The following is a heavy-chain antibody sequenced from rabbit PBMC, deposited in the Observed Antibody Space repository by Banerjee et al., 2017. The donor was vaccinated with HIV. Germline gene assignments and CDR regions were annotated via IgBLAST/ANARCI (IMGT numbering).Heavy chain of an antibody. Sequence: LEESGGGLVKPEGSLTLTCTASGLDFSSNYWICWVRQAPGKGLEWIACIGAGSGNYASWAKGRFTISKTSSTTVTLQMTSLTAADTATYFCARDDPDSAAWAFQLWGPGTLVTVS. CDR2: IGAGSG. V-gene: IGHV1S45*01. J-gene: IGHJ4*01. CDR1: GLDFSSNYW. D-gene: IGHD7-1*01. CDR3: ARDDPDSAAWAFQL.